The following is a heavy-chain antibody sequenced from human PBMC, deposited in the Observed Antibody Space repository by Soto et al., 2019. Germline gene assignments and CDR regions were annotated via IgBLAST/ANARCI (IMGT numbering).Heavy chain of an antibody. CDR2: INPDGSEK. Sequence: EVHLVESGGGLVLPGGSLRLSCAASGFTFSSYWMSWVRQTPGKGLEWVGNINPDGSEKYYVDSVRGRFTISRDNAANSLYLQMNRRRAEDTAVYYGARTMTTRTDDDWGQGTLVTVSS. CDR1: GFTFSSYW. V-gene: IGHV3-7*01. J-gene: IGHJ4*02. D-gene: IGHD3-22*01. CDR3: ARTMTTRTDDD.